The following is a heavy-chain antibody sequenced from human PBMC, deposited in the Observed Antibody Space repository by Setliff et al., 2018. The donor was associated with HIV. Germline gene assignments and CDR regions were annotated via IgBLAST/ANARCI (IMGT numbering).Heavy chain of an antibody. CDR3: ARDQTGVAAAAFGGGSAWSDEGFDI. V-gene: IGHV1-69*13. CDR2: IIPAFGTA. CDR1: GDTLSIHP. Sequence: GASVKVSCKASGDTLSIHPISWVRQAPGRGLDWMGGIIPAFGTANYAQKFQGRVTFTADESTSTAYMELSSLSSEDTAVYYCARDQTGVAAAAFGGGSAWSDEGFDIWGQGTMVTVSS. J-gene: IGHJ3*02. D-gene: IGHD6-13*01.